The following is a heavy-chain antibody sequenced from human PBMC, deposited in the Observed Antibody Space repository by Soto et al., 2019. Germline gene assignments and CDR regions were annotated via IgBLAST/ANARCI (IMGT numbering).Heavy chain of an antibody. CDR3: ASASPYYYDSSGYYY. Sequence: PGGSLRLSCAASGFTFSSYWMHWVRQAPGKGLVWVSRINSDGSSTSYADSVKGRFTISRDNAKNTLYLQMNSLRAEDTAVYYCASASPYYYDSSGYYYWGQGTLVTVSS. D-gene: IGHD3-22*01. J-gene: IGHJ4*02. CDR1: GFTFSSYW. CDR2: INSDGSST. V-gene: IGHV3-74*01.